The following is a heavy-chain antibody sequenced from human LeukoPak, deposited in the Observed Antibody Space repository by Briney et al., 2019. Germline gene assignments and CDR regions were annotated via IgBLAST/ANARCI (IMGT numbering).Heavy chain of an antibody. Sequence: QTGGSLRLSCAASGFTFSSYAMSWVRQAPGKGLEWVSAISGSGGSTYYADSVKGRFTISRDNSKNTLYLQMNSLRAEDTAVYYCAKDPYSGYDWVKLYYFDYWGQGTLVTVSS. V-gene: IGHV3-23*01. CDR1: GFTFSSYA. J-gene: IGHJ4*02. CDR3: AKDPYSGYDWVKLYYFDY. D-gene: IGHD5-12*01. CDR2: ISGSGGST.